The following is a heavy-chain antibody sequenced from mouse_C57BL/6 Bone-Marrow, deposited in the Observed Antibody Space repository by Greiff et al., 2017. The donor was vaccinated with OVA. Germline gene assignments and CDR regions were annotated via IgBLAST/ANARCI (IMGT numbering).Heavy chain of an antibody. CDR3: TRGYSNYYAMDY. Sequence: QVQLQQSGAELVRPGASVTLSCKASGYTFTDYEMHWVKQTPVHGLEWIGAIDPETGGTAYNQKFKGKAIVTADKSSSTAYMELRSLTSEDSAVYYCTRGYSNYYAMDYWGQGTSATVSS. V-gene: IGHV1-15*01. CDR2: IDPETGGT. D-gene: IGHD2-5*01. J-gene: IGHJ4*01. CDR1: GYTFTDYE.